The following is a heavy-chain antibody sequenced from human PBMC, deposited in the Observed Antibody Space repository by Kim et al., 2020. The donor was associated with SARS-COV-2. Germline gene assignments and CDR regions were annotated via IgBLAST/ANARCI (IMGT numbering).Heavy chain of an antibody. CDR2: IKYDGSEK. CDR1: GFTFSSYW. CDR3: ARMLHNYAFDY. D-gene: IGHD3-16*01. J-gene: IGHJ4*02. Sequence: GGSLRLSCAASGFTFSSYWMSWVRKAPGKGLEWVANIKYDGSEKYYVDSVKGRFSISSDNAKNSLYLQMNSLRGEDTAVYYCARMLHNYAFDYWGQGTLV. V-gene: IGHV3-7*03.